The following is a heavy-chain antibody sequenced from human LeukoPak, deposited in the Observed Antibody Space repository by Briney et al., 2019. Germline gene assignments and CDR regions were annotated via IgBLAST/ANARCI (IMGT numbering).Heavy chain of an antibody. CDR3: ARDGEGIAARILDY. J-gene: IGHJ4*02. CDR1: GGTFISYA. D-gene: IGHD6-6*01. Sequence: ASVKVSCKASGGTFISYAISWVRQAPGQGLEWMGGIIPIFGTANYAQKFQGGVTITADESTSTAYMELSSLRSEDTAVYYCARDGEGIAARILDYWGQGTLVTVSS. CDR2: IIPIFGTA. V-gene: IGHV1-69*13.